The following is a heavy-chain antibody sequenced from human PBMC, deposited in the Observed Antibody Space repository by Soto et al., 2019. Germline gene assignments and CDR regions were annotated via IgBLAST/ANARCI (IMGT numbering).Heavy chain of an antibody. D-gene: IGHD3-10*01. J-gene: IGHJ6*02. CDR3: ATGRGVNFYYGMDV. Sequence: EVQLLKSGGGLVQPGGSLRLSCAASGFTFSSYAMSWVRQAPGKGLEWVSAISGSGGSTYYADSVKGRFTISRDNSKNTLYLQMNSLRAEDTAVYYCATGRGVNFYYGMDVWGQGTTVTVSS. V-gene: IGHV3-23*01. CDR2: ISGSGGST. CDR1: GFTFSSYA.